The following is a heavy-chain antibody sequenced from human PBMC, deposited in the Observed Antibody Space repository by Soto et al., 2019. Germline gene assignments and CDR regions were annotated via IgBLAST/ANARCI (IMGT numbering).Heavy chain of an antibody. J-gene: IGHJ4*02. Sequence: PSEILSLTCTVSGGSISSGGYYWSWIRQHPGKGLEWIGYIYYSGSTYYNPSLKSRVTISVDTSKNQFSLKLSSVTAADTAVYYCARGRTATIYLGYWGQGTLVTVSS. CDR3: ARGRTATIYLGY. CDR2: IYYSGST. CDR1: GGSISSGGYY. D-gene: IGHD2-21*02. V-gene: IGHV4-31*03.